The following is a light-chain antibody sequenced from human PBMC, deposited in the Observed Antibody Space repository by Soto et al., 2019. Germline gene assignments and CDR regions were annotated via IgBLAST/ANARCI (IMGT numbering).Light chain of an antibody. V-gene: IGLV2-14*01. J-gene: IGLJ2*01. CDR1: SSDVGGYNF. CDR2: DVS. Sequence: QSVLTQPASVSGSPGQSITISCTGTSSDVGGYNFVSWYKQHPGKAPKLIIFDVSNRPSGVSNRFSGSQSGNTASLTISGLQAEDEADYYCSSYTGSTLFGGGTKLTVL. CDR3: SSYTGSTL.